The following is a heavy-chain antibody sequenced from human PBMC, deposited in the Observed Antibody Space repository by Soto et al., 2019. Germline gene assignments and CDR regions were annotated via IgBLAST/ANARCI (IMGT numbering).Heavy chain of an antibody. J-gene: IGHJ4*02. V-gene: IGHV1-2*02. CDR1: GYSFTDVY. CDR2: VSPYTGDT. D-gene: IGHD3-3*01. Sequence: ASVKVACKASGYSFTDVYIHWVRQAPGQGLEWLGWVSPYTGDTNYAQAFQGRVTMTRDTSISTAYMELTRLTYDDTAMFYCETEYDLNILRAQGHPVPVSS. CDR3: ETEYDLNIL.